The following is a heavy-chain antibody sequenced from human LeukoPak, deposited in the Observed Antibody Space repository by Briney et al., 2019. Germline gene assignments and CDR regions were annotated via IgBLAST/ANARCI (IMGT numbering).Heavy chain of an antibody. CDR3: ARAHSTRYSSSWYDGDY. Sequence: SETLSLTCTVSGGSISGYYWSWIRQPPGKGLEWIGEINHSGSTNYNPSLKSRVTISVDTSKNQFSLKLSSVTAADTAVYYCARAHSTRYSSSWYDGDYWGQGTLVTVSS. J-gene: IGHJ4*02. CDR1: GGSISGYY. D-gene: IGHD6-13*01. CDR2: INHSGST. V-gene: IGHV4-34*01.